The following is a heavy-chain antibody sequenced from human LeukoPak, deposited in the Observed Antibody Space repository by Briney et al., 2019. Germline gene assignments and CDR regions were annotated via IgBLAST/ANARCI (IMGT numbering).Heavy chain of an antibody. J-gene: IGHJ4*02. Sequence: GGSLRLSCAGSGFAFSDLWMTWVRQTPGKGLEWVANIKEDGTEKNLVDYVKGRFTISRDNTKNLLYLEMNSLRGDDTAIYYCVRESRPGGAMGLYHNLDYWGQGTLVAVSS. D-gene: IGHD1-1*01. V-gene: IGHV3-7*01. CDR2: IKEDGTEK. CDR3: VRESRPGGAMGLYHNLDY. CDR1: GFAFSDLW.